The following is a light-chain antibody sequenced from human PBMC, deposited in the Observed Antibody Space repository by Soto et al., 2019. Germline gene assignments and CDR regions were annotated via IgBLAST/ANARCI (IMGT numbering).Light chain of an antibody. V-gene: IGLV1-44*01. J-gene: IGLJ1*01. CDR1: NSNIGGNS. CDR2: SNK. CDR3: AAWDDSLSGHYV. Sequence: QSVLTQPPSTARTPGQGVTISCSKSNSNIGGNSVNWYQQFPGAAPKLLISSNKQRPSGIPDRFSGSKSGTSASLAISGLQFDDEADYYCAAWDDSLSGHYVFGAGTKVTVL.